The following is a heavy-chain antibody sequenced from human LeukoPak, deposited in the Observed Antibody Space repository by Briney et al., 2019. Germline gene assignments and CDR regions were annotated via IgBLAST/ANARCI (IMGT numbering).Heavy chain of an antibody. Sequence: GASVKVSCKASGGTFSSYAISWVRQAPGQGLEWMGGIIPIFGTANYAQKFQGRVTITRNTPISTAYMELSSLRSEDTAVYYCARAKIWIQLPDYWGQGTLVTVSS. V-gene: IGHV1-69*05. D-gene: IGHD5-18*01. CDR2: IIPIFGTA. J-gene: IGHJ4*02. CDR1: GGTFSSYA. CDR3: ARAKIWIQLPDY.